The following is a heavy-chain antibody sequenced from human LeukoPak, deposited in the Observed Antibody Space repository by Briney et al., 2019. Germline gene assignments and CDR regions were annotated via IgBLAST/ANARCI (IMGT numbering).Heavy chain of an antibody. D-gene: IGHD2-2*01. CDR3: ARGPLGYCSSTSCFNWFDP. Sequence: PSETLSLTCTVSGGSISTSGSYWGGVRQPPGKGLEWIGNIYYSGSTHYNPSLKSRVTISVDTSKNQFSLKLSSVTAADTAVYYCARGPLGYCSSTSCFNWFDPWGQGTLVTVSS. J-gene: IGHJ5*02. CDR1: GGSISTSGSY. V-gene: IGHV4-39*01. CDR2: IYYSGST.